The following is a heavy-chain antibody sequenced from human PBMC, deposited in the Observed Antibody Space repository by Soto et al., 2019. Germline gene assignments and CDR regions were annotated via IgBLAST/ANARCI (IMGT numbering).Heavy chain of an antibody. CDR3: ARRFSSSSFYFDY. Sequence: EVQLLESGGGLVQPGGSLRLSCAASGFPFSSYAMSWVRHAPDKGLELVSAIDFTGAGTYYADSVKGRFTISRDNSKNTLYLQMSSLRAEDTAVYFCARRFSSSSFYFDYWGQGTLVTVSS. D-gene: IGHD6-6*01. CDR2: IDFTGAGT. J-gene: IGHJ4*02. CDR1: GFPFSSYA. V-gene: IGHV3-23*01.